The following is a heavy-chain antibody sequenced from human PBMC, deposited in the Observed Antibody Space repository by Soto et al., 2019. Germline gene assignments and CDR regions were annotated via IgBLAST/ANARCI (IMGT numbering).Heavy chain of an antibody. D-gene: IGHD1-26*01. CDR2: IYPGDSDT. CDR3: VRPKSSGHFYPYDY. J-gene: IGHJ4*02. CDR1: GDTFTNYW. V-gene: IGHV5-51*01. Sequence: PGESLKISCKDSGDTFTNYWIGWVRQMPGTGLEWMGSIYPGDSDTRYSPAFQGQVTISADTSISTAYLQWSSLKASDTAMYYCVRPKSSGHFYPYDYWGQGTQVTVSS.